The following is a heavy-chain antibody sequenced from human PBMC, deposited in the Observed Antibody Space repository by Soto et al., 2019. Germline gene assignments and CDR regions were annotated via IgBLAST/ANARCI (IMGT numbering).Heavy chain of an antibody. CDR2: IYYTGST. CDR3: ARIHFGDEPSYYYYGIDV. V-gene: IGHV4-30-4*01. Sequence: SETLSLTCTVSGGSFSSGDYYWSWVRQPPGKGLEWIGYIYYTGSTFNNPSLKRLASISIDTSNTQFSLKHSSVTAADTAVYYCARIHFGDEPSYYYYGIDVWGQGTTVTVSS. D-gene: IGHD4-17*01. J-gene: IGHJ6*02. CDR1: GGSFSSGDYY.